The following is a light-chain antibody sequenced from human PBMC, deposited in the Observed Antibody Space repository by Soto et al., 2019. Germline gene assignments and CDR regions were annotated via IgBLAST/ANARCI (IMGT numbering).Light chain of an antibody. Sequence: QSALTQPPSASGSPGQSVTISCTGTSSDVGGYNYVSWYQQHPGKAPKVIIHEVSKRPSGVPDRFSGSKSGSTASLTVSGLQAEDEADYYCSSYASSSTLYVFXTGTKVTVL. CDR3: SSYASSSTLYV. CDR1: SSDVGGYNY. V-gene: IGLV2-8*01. CDR2: EVS. J-gene: IGLJ1*01.